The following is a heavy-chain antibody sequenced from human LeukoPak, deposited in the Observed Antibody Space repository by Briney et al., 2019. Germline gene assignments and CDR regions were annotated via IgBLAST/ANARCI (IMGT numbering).Heavy chain of an antibody. V-gene: IGHV1-18*01. D-gene: IGHD3-10*01. J-gene: IGHJ3*02. CDR3: ARDRRPSYYGSGSYYIGPEGAFDI. CDR2: ISAYNGNT. CDR1: GYTFTSCG. Sequence: GASVKVSCKASGYTFTSCGISWVRQAPGQGLEWMGWISAYNGNTNYAQKLQGRVTMTTDTSTSTAYMELRSLRSDDTAVYYCARDRRPSYYGSGSYYIGPEGAFDIWGQGTMVTVSS.